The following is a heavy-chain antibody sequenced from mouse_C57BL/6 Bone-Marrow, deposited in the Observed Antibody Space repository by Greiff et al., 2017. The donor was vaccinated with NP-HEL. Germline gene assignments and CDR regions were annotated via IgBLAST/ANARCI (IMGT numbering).Heavy chain of an antibody. Sequence: EVQRVESGGGLVKPGGSLKLSCAASGFTFSSYAMSWVRQTPEKRLEWVATISDGGSYTYYPDNVKGRFTISRDNAKNNLYLQMSHLKSEDTAMYYCARDYYGFAYWGQGTLVTVSA. CDR2: ISDGGSYT. CDR1: GFTFSSYA. V-gene: IGHV5-4*01. J-gene: IGHJ3*01. CDR3: ARDYYGFAY. D-gene: IGHD1-1*01.